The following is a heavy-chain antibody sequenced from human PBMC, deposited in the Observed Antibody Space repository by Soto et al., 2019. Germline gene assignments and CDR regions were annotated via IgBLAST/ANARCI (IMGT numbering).Heavy chain of an antibody. CDR1: GFTFTSSA. D-gene: IGHD2-2*03. CDR2: INPNSGGT. Sequence: ASVKVSCKASGFTFTSSAVQWVRQARGQRLEWMGWINPNSGGTNYAQKFQGWVTMTRDTSISTAYMELSRLRSDDTAVYYCARDLSGYCSSTSCYSVHGFDPWGQGTLVTVSS. V-gene: IGHV1-2*04. CDR3: ARDLSGYCSSTSCYSVHGFDP. J-gene: IGHJ5*02.